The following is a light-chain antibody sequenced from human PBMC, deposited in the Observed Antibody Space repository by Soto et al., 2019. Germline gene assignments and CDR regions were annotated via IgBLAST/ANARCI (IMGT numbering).Light chain of an antibody. CDR1: QSVSRY. J-gene: IGKJ2*01. CDR3: HQYPSSPLST. Sequence: EIVLTQSPGTVSSSPGERATLSCRASQSVSRYLTWYHQKPGQAPRLLIYDASSSATGIPHRFSGSGSGTDFTLTISRLEHEDYAVYYCHQYPSSPLSTFGEGTRLEVK. CDR2: DAS. V-gene: IGKV3-20*01.